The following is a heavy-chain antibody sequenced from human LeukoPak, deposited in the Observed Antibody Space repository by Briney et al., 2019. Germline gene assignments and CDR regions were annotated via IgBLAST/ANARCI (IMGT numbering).Heavy chain of an antibody. CDR3: ASSSYYSLDY. CDR1: GFTFSDYY. CDR2: ISSSSSYT. D-gene: IGHD1-26*01. V-gene: IGHV3-11*06. J-gene: IGHJ4*02. Sequence: GGSLRLSCAASGFTFSDYYMSWIRQAPGKGLEWVSYISSSSSYTNYADSVKGRFTISRDNAKNSLYLQMNSLRAEDTAVYYCASSSYYSLDYWGQGTLVTVSS.